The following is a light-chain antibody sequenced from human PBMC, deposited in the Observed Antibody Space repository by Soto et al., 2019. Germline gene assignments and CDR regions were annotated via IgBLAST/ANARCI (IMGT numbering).Light chain of an antibody. V-gene: IGKV3-20*01. CDR1: QSVSSSS. Sequence: EIVLTQSPGTLSLSPGERATLSCRASQSVSSSSLAWYQQKPGQAPRLLIYGASSRATGIPDRFSGSGSGTDFTLPISRLEPEDFAVYYCQHYGSSPWTFGQGTKVEIK. CDR2: GAS. CDR3: QHYGSSPWT. J-gene: IGKJ1*01.